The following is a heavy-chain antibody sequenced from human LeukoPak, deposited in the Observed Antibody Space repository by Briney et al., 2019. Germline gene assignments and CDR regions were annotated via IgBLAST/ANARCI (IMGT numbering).Heavy chain of an antibody. CDR1: GFTFSSYW. D-gene: IGHD2-2*01. J-gene: IGHJ4*02. V-gene: IGHV3-7*05. CDR2: IKQDGSEK. CDR3: ARDQRYCSSSSCPWEPFDY. Sequence: GGSLRLSCAASGFTFSSYWMSWVRQAPGKGLEWVANIKQDGSEKYYVDSVKGRFTISRDNAKNSLYMQMNSLRAEDTAVYYCARDQRYCSSSSCPWEPFDYWGQGTLVTVSS.